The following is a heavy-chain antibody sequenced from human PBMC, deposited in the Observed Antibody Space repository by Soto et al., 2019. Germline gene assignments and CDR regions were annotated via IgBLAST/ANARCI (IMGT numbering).Heavy chain of an antibody. Sequence: ASVKVSCKASGYTFTAYYMHWVGQAPGQGLEWMGWINPNSGGTYHAQNFQGRVTMTRDTSTTTAYMELASLRSDDTAVYYCARGGGRGYNELDPWGHGTLVTVSS. J-gene: IGHJ5*02. D-gene: IGHD5-12*01. CDR3: ARGGGRGYNELDP. CDR1: GYTFTAYY. CDR2: INPNSGGT. V-gene: IGHV1-2*02.